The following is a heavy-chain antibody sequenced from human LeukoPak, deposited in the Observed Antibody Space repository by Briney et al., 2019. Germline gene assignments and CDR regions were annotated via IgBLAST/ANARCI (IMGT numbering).Heavy chain of an antibody. CDR2: IYYSGST. CDR3: ARVAHAFDI. V-gene: IGHV4-39*07. J-gene: IGHJ3*02. Sequence: SETLSLICTVSGGSISSSSYYWGWIRQPPGKGLEWIGIIYYSGSTYYTPSLKSRVTISVDTSKNQFSLKLSSVTAADTAVYYCARVAHAFDIWGQGTMVTVSS. CDR1: GGSISSSSYY.